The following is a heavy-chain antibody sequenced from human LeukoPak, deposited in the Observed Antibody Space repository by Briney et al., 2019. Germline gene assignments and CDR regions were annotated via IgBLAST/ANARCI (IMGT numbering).Heavy chain of an antibody. CDR1: GFTVSSNY. V-gene: IGHV3-53*01. Sequence: GGSLRLSCAASGFTVSSNYMSWVRQAPGKGLEWVSVIYSGGSTYYADSVKGRFTISRDNSKNTLYLQMNSLRAEDTAVYYCARTQTYSSGWYFDYWGQGTLVTVSS. D-gene: IGHD6-19*01. CDR3: ARTQTYSSGWYFDY. CDR2: IYSGGST. J-gene: IGHJ4*02.